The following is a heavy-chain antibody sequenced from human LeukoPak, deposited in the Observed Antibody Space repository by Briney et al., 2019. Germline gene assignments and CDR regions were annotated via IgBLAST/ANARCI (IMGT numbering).Heavy chain of an antibody. CDR2: ISGSGGST. CDR3: AKDFLSGWDY. D-gene: IGHD6-19*01. V-gene: IGHV3-23*01. CDR1: GFTFSSYA. Sequence: GGSLRLSCAASGFTFSSYAMSWVRQAPGKGLEWVSAISGSGGSTYYADSVKGRFTISRDNSKNTLYLQMNSVRAEDTDVYYCAKDFLSGWDYWGQGTLVTVSS. J-gene: IGHJ4*02.